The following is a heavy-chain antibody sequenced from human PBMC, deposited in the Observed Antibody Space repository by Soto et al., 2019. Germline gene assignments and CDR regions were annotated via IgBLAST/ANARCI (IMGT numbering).Heavy chain of an antibody. D-gene: IGHD7-27*01. J-gene: IGHJ4*02. V-gene: IGHV4-30-4*01. CDR3: ARGPSGDKVDY. Sequence: SETLSLTCTVSGGSISSAAYCWSWIRQSPDKGPEWIGHIYDGGTTYSSPSLKGRVTISADTSETQFSLKLNSVSAADTAVYYCARGPSGDKVDYWGQGIQVTVSS. CDR1: GGSISSAAYC. CDR2: IYDGGTT.